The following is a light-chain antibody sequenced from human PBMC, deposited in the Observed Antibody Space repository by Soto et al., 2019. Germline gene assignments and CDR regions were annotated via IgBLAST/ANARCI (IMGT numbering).Light chain of an antibody. CDR1: QSVSSNY. V-gene: IGKV3-20*01. CDR2: GAS. Sequence: EIVLTQSPGTLSLSPGERATLSCRASQSVSSNYLAWYQQKPGQAPRLLIYGASSRATGIPDRFSGSGSGTDFTLTISRLEPEDFAVYYCQQYDSSPVTFVQGTKVEI. CDR3: QQYDSSPVT. J-gene: IGKJ1*01.